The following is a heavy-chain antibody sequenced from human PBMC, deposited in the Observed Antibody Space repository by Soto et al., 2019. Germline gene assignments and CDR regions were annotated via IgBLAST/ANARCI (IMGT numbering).Heavy chain of an antibody. CDR1: GGSFSGYY. V-gene: IGHV4-34*01. Sequence: SETLSLTCAVYGGSFSGYYWSWIRQPPGKGLEWIGEINHSGSTNYNPSLKSRVTISVDTSKNQFSLKLSSVTAADTAVYYCARFGGTVTTKKDAFDIWGQGTMVTVSS. CDR3: ARFGGTVTTKKDAFDI. J-gene: IGHJ3*02. CDR2: INHSGST. D-gene: IGHD4-17*01.